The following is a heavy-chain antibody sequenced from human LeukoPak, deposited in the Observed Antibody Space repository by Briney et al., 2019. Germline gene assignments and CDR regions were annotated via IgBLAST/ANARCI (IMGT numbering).Heavy chain of an antibody. CDR2: IYYSGST. CDR1: GGSISSHY. D-gene: IGHD4-23*01. CDR3: ARDTVVGFDP. J-gene: IGHJ5*02. V-gene: IGHV4-59*11. Sequence: SETLSLTCTVSGGSISSHYWSWIRQPLGKGLEWIGYIYYSGSTNYNPSLKSRVTISVDTSKNQFSLKLSSVTAADTAVYYCARDTVVGFDPWGQGTLVTVSS.